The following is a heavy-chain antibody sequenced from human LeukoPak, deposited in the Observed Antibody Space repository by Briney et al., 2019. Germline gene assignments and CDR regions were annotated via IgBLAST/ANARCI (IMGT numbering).Heavy chain of an antibody. CDR3: ARDRQLSFGVVIPRWFDP. D-gene: IGHD3-3*01. J-gene: IGHJ5*02. Sequence: EASAKVSCKASGYTFTGYYMHWVRQAPGQGLEWMGWINPNSGGTNYAQKFQGRVTMTRDTSISTAYMELSRLRSDDTAVYYCARDRQLSFGVVIPRWFDPWGQGTLVTVSS. CDR1: GYTFTGYY. CDR2: INPNSGGT. V-gene: IGHV1-2*02.